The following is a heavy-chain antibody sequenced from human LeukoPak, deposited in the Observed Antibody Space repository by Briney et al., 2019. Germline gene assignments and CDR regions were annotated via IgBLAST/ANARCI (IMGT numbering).Heavy chain of an antibody. CDR1: GGSISSYY. Sequence: SETLSLTCTVSGGSISSYYWSWIRQPPGKGLEWIGYIYYSGSTNYNPSLKSRVTISVDTSKNQFSLKLSSVTAADTAVYYCARSTTVAYWFDPWGQGTLVTVSS. J-gene: IGHJ5*02. CDR2: IYYSGST. V-gene: IGHV4-59*01. D-gene: IGHD4-23*01. CDR3: ARSTTVAYWFDP.